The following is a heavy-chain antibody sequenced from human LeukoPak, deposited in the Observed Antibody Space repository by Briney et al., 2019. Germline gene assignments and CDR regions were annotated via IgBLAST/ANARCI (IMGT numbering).Heavy chain of an antibody. CDR2: INPNSGGT. V-gene: IGHV1-2*02. Sequence: ASVKVSCKASGYTFTGYYMHWVRQAPGQGLEWMGWINPNSGGTNYAQKFQGRVTMTRDTSISTAYMELSRLRSDDTAVYYCARDIVVVSVAIYFDSWGQGTLVTVSS. J-gene: IGHJ4*02. CDR3: ARDIVVVSVAIYFDS. D-gene: IGHD2-2*01. CDR1: GYTFTGYY.